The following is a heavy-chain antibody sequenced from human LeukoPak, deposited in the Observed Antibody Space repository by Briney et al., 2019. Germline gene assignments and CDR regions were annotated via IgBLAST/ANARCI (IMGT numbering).Heavy chain of an antibody. J-gene: IGHJ4*02. CDR3: AKGIAATGVGTFDY. CDR2: VSGGGGST. V-gene: IGHV3-23*01. D-gene: IGHD6-13*01. CDR1: GFTFSNYA. Sequence: GGSLRLSCAASGFTFSNYAMSWVRQAPGKGLEWVSAVSGGGGSTYYANSVKGRFTISRDNSKNTLFLQMNSLRAEDTAVYYCAKGIAATGVGTFDYWGQGTLVTVSS.